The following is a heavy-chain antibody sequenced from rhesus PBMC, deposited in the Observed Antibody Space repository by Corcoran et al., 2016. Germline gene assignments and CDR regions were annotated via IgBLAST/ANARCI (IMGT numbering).Heavy chain of an antibody. D-gene: IGHD4-23*01. CDR1: GYTFTDSY. J-gene: IGHJ4*01. Sequence: EVHLVQSGAEVKKPGASVKISCKASGYTFTDSYLHWVRQAPGKGLEWRGRVDPEKGEGIHAQKFQDRVTSTPDTSTDTAYMELSSLRSEDTAVYYCATGKSYSNYVFDYWGQGVLVTVSS. CDR2: VDPEKGEG. CDR3: ATGKSYSNYVFDY. V-gene: IGHV1-111*02.